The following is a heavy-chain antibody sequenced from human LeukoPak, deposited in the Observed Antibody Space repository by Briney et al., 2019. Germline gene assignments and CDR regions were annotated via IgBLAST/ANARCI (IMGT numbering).Heavy chain of an antibody. Sequence: GGSLRLSCAASGFTFSSYGMYWVRQAPGEGLEWVAVIWYDGSNKYYADSVKGRFTISRDNSKNTLYLQMNSLRAEDTAVYYCARDRGYSYADYWGQGTLVTVSS. D-gene: IGHD5-18*01. CDR1: GFTFSSYG. CDR2: IWYDGSNK. CDR3: ARDRGYSYADY. V-gene: IGHV3-33*01. J-gene: IGHJ4*02.